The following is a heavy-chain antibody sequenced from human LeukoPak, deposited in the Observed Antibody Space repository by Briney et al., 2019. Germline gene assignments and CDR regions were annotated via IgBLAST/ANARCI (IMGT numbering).Heavy chain of an antibody. CDR3: ARESDIVVVGNFDY. Sequence: PGGSLRLSCAASGFTFSSYEMTWVRQAPGKGLEWVSYISSSGSTIYYADSVKGRFTISRDNAKNSLYLQMNSLRAEDTAVYYCARESDIVVVGNFDYWGQGTLVTVSS. J-gene: IGHJ4*02. V-gene: IGHV3-48*03. CDR1: GFTFSSYE. CDR2: ISSSGSTI. D-gene: IGHD2-15*01.